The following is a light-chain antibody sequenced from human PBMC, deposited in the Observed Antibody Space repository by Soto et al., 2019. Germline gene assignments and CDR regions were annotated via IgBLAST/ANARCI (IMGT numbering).Light chain of an antibody. CDR3: SSYTSSITWV. CDR2: EVT. CDR1: SSDVGGYNY. Sequence: QSALTQPASVSGSPGQSITISCTGTSSDVGGYNYVSWFQQHPGKAPKLVIYEVTNRPSGVSDRFSGSKSGNTASLTISGLQAEDEADYYCSSYTSSITWVFGGGTKLT. J-gene: IGLJ3*02. V-gene: IGLV2-14*01.